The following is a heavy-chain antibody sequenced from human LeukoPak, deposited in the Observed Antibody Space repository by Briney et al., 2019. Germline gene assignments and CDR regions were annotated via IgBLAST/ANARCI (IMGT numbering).Heavy chain of an antibody. Sequence: EASVKVSCQASGYTFTGYYMHWVRQAPGQGLEWMGWINPNSGGTNYAQKFQGRVTMTRDTSISTAYMELSRLRSDDTAVYYCARPPRSGYSSGWVFFDYWGQGTLVTVSS. D-gene: IGHD6-19*01. J-gene: IGHJ4*02. CDR3: ARPPRSGYSSGWVFFDY. CDR2: INPNSGGT. V-gene: IGHV1-2*02. CDR1: GYTFTGYY.